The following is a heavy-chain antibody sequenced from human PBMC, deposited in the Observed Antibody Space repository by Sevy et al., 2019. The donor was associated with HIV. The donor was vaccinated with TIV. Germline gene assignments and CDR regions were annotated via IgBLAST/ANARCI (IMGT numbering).Heavy chain of an antibody. Sequence: ASVKVSCKASGYTFTSYGISWVRQAPGQGLEWMGWISVYNGKGNYAQKFQGRVTMTTDTSTSTAYLELRSLRSDDTAVYYCAGEGGNELYGMDVGAKGTTVTVPS. D-gene: IGHD1-1*01. CDR1: GYTFTSYG. J-gene: IGHJ6*04. CDR2: ISVYNGKG. CDR3: AGEGGNELYGMDV. V-gene: IGHV1-18*01.